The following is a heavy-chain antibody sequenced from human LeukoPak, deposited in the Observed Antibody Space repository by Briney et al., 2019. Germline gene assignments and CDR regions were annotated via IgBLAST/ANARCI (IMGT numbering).Heavy chain of an antibody. CDR3: ARKSFRDYDGSGSSGNWFDP. D-gene: IGHD3-10*01. CDR2: ISSSSSYI. J-gene: IGHJ5*02. Sequence: GGSLRLSCAASGFTFSSYAMNWVRQAPGKGLEWVSSISSSSSYIYYADSVKGRFTISRDNAKNSLYLQMNSLRAEDTALYYCARKSFRDYDGSGSSGNWFDPWGQGTLVTVSS. CDR1: GFTFSSYA. V-gene: IGHV3-21*04.